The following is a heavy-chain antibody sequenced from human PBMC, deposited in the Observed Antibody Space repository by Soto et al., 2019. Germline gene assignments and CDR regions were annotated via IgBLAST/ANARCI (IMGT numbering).Heavy chain of an antibody. Sequence: ASVKVSCKASGGTFSSYTISWVRQAPGQGLEWMGRIIPILGIANYAQKFQGRVTITADKSTSPADMELSSLRSEDTAVYYCARDLLGSGVATKRRGYFDYWGQGTLVTVSS. CDR3: ARDLLGSGVATKRRGYFDY. D-gene: IGHD5-12*01. CDR1: GGTFSSYT. CDR2: IIPILGIA. J-gene: IGHJ4*02. V-gene: IGHV1-69*04.